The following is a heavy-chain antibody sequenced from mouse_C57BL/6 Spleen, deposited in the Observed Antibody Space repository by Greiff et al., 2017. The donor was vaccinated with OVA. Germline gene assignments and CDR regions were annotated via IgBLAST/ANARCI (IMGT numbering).Heavy chain of an antibody. D-gene: IGHD4-1*01. V-gene: IGHV5-4*01. Sequence: EVQGVESGGGLVKPGGSLKLSCAASGFTFSSYAMSWVRQTPEKRLEWVATISDGGSYTYYPDNVKGRFTISRDNAKNNLYLQMSHLKSEDTAMYYCAREVLTGTRFFDYWGQGTTLTVSS. CDR2: ISDGGSYT. CDR3: AREVLTGTRFFDY. J-gene: IGHJ2*01. CDR1: GFTFSSYA.